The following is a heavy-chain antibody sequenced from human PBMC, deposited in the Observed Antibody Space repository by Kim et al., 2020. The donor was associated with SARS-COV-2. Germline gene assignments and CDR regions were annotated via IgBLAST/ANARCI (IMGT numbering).Heavy chain of an antibody. CDR3: ARPRGRYGGFDY. D-gene: IGHD3-16*01. J-gene: IGHJ4*02. V-gene: IGHV4-34*01. CDR2: INHSGST. CDR1: GGSFSGYY. Sequence: SETLSLTCAVYGGSFSGYYWSWIRQPPGKGLEWIGEINHSGSTNYNPSLKSRVTISVDTSKNQFSLKLSSVTAADTAVYYCARPRGRYGGFDYWGQGTLVTVSS.